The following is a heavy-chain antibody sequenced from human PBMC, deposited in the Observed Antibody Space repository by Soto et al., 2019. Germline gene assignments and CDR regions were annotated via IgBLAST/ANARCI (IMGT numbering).Heavy chain of an antibody. V-gene: IGHV3-48*02. D-gene: IGHD3-10*01. CDR2: ISTRSNTI. Sequence: EVQLVESGGGLVRPGGSLRLSCAASGFTLSSYSMNWVRQAPGKGLEWVSYISTRSNTIYYADSVKGRFTISRDNAKNSLCLQMNSLRDEDTAVYCCARSPGSGYAYGSDYWGQGTLVTVSS. CDR3: ARSPGSGYAYGSDY. J-gene: IGHJ4*02. CDR1: GFTLSSYS.